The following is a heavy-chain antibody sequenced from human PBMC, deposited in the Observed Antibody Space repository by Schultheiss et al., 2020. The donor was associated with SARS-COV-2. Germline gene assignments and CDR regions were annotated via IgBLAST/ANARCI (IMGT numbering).Heavy chain of an antibody. J-gene: IGHJ4*02. V-gene: IGHV4-34*01. CDR2: INHSGST. CDR1: GGSFSGYY. CDR3: ARDLSITGTAGLYYFDY. Sequence: SETLSLTCAVYGGSFSGYYWSWIRQPPGKGLEWIGEINHSGSTNYNPSLKSRVTMSVDTSKNQFSLKLSSVTAADTAVYYCARDLSITGTAGLYYFDYWGQGTLVTVSS. D-gene: IGHD1-20*01.